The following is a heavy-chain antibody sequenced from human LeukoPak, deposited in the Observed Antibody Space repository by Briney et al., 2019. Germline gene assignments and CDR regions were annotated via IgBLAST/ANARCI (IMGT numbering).Heavy chain of an antibody. CDR1: GVSISSSYSY. D-gene: IGHD4-17*01. Sequence: SETLSLTCTVSGVSISSSYSYWGWIRQPPGMGLEWIGSIYYTGNTYYNASLKSQVSISIDTSKNQFSLKLTSVTAADTAVYYCARDDYGDRGNYCYYMDVWGKGTTVTVSS. CDR3: ARDDYGDRGNYCYYMDV. J-gene: IGHJ6*03. CDR2: IYYTGNT. V-gene: IGHV4-39*02.